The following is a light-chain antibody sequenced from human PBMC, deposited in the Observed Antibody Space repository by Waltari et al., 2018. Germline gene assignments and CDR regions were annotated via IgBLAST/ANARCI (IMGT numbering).Light chain of an antibody. CDR2: EAS. J-gene: IGLJ3*02. CDR3: CSYAGSGSWV. CDR1: SRYVWPYNL. Sequence: QSALTHPASVSGSPGQSISISCIGTSRYVWPYNLVPWYQHHPGKAPKLIVFEASKRPSGVSNRFSGSKAANTASLIISGLQADDEADYYCCSYAGSGSWVFGGGTKVTVI. V-gene: IGLV2-23*01.